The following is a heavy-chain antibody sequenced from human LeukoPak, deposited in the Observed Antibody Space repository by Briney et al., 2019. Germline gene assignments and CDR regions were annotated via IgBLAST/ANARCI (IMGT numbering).Heavy chain of an antibody. J-gene: IGHJ3*02. CDR2: ISGSGGST. V-gene: IGHV3-23*01. Sequence: PGGSLRLSCAASGFTFSSYAMSWVRQAPGKGLEWVSAISGSGGSTYYADSVKGRFTISRDNSKNTLYLQMNSLRAEDTAVYYCAKSLNEPHPPSGYQLPHDAFDIWGQGTMVTVSS. D-gene: IGHD2-2*01. CDR1: GFTFSSYA. CDR3: AKSLNEPHPPSGYQLPHDAFDI.